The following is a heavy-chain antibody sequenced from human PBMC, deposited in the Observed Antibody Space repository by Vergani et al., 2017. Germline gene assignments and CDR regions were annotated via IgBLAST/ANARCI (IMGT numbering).Heavy chain of an antibody. Sequence: QVQLQESGPGLVKPSQTLSLTCTVSGGSISSGDYYWSWIRQPPGKGREWIGYIYYSGSTYYNPSLKSRVTISVDTSKNQFSLKLSSVTAADTAVYYCASSRYSSSWYAGLFDYWGQGTLVTVSS. V-gene: IGHV4-30-4*01. D-gene: IGHD6-13*01. J-gene: IGHJ4*02. CDR2: IYYSGST. CDR1: GGSISSGDYY. CDR3: ASSRYSSSWYAGLFDY.